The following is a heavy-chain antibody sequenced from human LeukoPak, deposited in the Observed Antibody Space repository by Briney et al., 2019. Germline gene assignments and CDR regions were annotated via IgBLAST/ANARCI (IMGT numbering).Heavy chain of an antibody. CDR1: GFTFSSYA. CDR2: DTASAGNT. CDR3: AKGDYYGSGSTFKNGMDV. Sequence: GGSLRLSCAASGFTFSSYAMSWVRQAPGKGLEWVSADTASAGNTYYADSVKGRFTISRDNSKNTLYLQVNSLRAEDTAVYYCAKGDYYGSGSTFKNGMDVWGQGTTVTVSS. J-gene: IGHJ6*02. D-gene: IGHD3-10*01. V-gene: IGHV3-23*01.